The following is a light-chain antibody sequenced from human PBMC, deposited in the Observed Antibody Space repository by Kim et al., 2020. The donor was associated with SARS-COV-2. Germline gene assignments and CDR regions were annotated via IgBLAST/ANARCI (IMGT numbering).Light chain of an antibody. CDR3: QKYNSAPRVT. V-gene: IGKV1-27*01. J-gene: IGKJ3*01. CDR2: AAS. CDR1: QGISNY. Sequence: DIQMTQSPSSLFASVGDRVTITCRASQGISNYLAWYQQKPGKVPKLLIYAASTLQSGVPSRFSGSGSGTDFTLTISSLQPEDVATYYCQKYNSAPRVTFGPGTKVDIK.